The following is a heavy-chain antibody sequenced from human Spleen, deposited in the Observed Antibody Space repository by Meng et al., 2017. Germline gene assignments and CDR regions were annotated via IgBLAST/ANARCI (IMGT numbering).Heavy chain of an antibody. CDR3: ARGPTTMAHDFDY. CDR1: GGSFSDYY. J-gene: IGHJ4*02. D-gene: IGHD4-11*01. CDR2: INHSGST. V-gene: IGHV4-34*01. Sequence: QVHLQQGGAGLLKPSEPLSLTCVVSGGSFSDYYWSWIRQPPGKGLEWIGEINHSGSTNYNPSLKSRVTISVDTSKNQFSLKLSPVTAADSAVYYCARGPTTMAHDFDYWGQGTLVTVSS.